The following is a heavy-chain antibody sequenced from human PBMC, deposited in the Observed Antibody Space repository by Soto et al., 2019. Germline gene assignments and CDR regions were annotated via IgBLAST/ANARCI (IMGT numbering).Heavy chain of an antibody. J-gene: IGHJ4*02. Sequence: SETLSLTCSVYGGSFSGYYWSWIRQPPGKGLEWIGEINHSGSTNYNPSLKSRVTISVDTSKNQFSLKLSSVTAADTDVYYCARVIAAAGRFDYWGQGTLVTAS. CDR2: INHSGST. V-gene: IGHV4-34*01. CDR3: ARVIAAAGRFDY. CDR1: GGSFSGYY. D-gene: IGHD6-13*01.